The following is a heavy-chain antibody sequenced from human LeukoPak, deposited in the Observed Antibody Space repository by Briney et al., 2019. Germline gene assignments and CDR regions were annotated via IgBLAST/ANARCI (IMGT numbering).Heavy chain of an antibody. CDR2: INAGNGNT. D-gene: IGHD6-19*01. CDR1: GYTFTSYA. V-gene: IGHV1-3*01. Sequence: ASVKVSCKASGYTFTSYAMHWVRQAPGQRLEWMGWINAGNGNTKYSQKFQGRVTITRDISASTAYMELSSLRSEDTAVYYCARDVAVAGTGEFDYWGQGTLVTVSS. J-gene: IGHJ4*02. CDR3: ARDVAVAGTGEFDY.